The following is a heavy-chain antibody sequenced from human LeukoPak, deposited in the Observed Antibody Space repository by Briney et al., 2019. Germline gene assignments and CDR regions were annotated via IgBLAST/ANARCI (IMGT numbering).Heavy chain of an antibody. CDR1: GYTFTGYY. D-gene: IGHD1-26*01. Sequence: ASVKVSCKASGYTFTGYYMHWVRQAPGQGLEWMGWINPNRGGTNYAQKFQGRVTMTRDTSISTAYMELSRLRSDDTAVYYCARLSIIVGVPSWGQGTLVTVSS. CDR3: ARLSIIVGVPS. J-gene: IGHJ5*02. V-gene: IGHV1-2*02. CDR2: INPNRGGT.